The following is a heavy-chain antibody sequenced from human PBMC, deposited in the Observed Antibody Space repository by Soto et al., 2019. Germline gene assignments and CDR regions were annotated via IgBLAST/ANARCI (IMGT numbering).Heavy chain of an antibody. CDR2: IHYSETT. J-gene: IGHJ4*02. V-gene: IGHV4-39*01. CDR3: ARQVSWWVGTFD. D-gene: IGHD2-15*01. Sequence: QPQLQESGPGLVKPSETLSLTCSVSGVSMSNNNDYWGWIRQPPGKGLEWIGSIHYSETTKDNPSLKNRVSTSVDSSKKQYSLRLSSVTAADTAVYYCARQVSWWVGTFDWGQGTLVTVSS. CDR1: GVSMSNNNDY.